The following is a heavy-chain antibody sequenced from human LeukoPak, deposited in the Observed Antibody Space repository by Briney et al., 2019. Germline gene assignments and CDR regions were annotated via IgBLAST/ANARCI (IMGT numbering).Heavy chain of an antibody. CDR1: GFTFDDYA. CDR2: ISGSGGST. J-gene: IGHJ3*02. CDR3: AKSPFSYYYDRAAFDI. D-gene: IGHD3-22*01. Sequence: GGSLRLSCAASGFTFDDYAMHWVRQAPGKGLEWVSAISGSGGSTYYADSVKGRFTISRDNSKNTLYLQMNSLRAEDTAVYYCAKSPFSYYYDRAAFDIWGQGTMVTVSS. V-gene: IGHV3-23*01.